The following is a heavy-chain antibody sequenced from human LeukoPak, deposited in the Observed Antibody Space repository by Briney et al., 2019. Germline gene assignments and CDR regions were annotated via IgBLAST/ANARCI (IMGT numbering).Heavy chain of an antibody. CDR3: ARDSSVDSGYYRKSFDY. Sequence: GASVKVSCKASGYTFTSYYMHWVRQAPGQGLEWMGIISPNGGNTDYAQNFQGRVTMTRDMSTTTVYMELSSLKSEDTAFYYCARDSSVDSGYYRKSFDYWGQGTLVTVSS. J-gene: IGHJ4*02. CDR2: ISPNGGNT. V-gene: IGHV1-46*01. CDR1: GYTFTSYY. D-gene: IGHD3-22*01.